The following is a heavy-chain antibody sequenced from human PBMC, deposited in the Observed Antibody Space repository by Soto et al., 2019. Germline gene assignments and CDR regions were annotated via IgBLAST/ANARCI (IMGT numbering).Heavy chain of an antibody. V-gene: IGHV3-30-3*01. J-gene: IGHJ4*02. Sequence: GGSLRLSCAASGFTFSSYAMHWVRQAPGKGMEWVAVISYDGSKKYYADSVKGRFTISRDNSKNTLYLQMNSLRAEDTAVYYCARGLPDSYDISGYYNYWGQGTLVTVSS. CDR1: GFTFSSYA. CDR2: ISYDGSKK. CDR3: ARGLPDSYDISGYYNY. D-gene: IGHD3-22*01.